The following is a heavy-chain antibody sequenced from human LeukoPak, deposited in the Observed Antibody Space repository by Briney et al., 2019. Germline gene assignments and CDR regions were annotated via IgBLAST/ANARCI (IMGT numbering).Heavy chain of an antibody. V-gene: IGHV4-61*01. J-gene: IGHJ1*01. D-gene: IGHD6-13*01. CDR3: ASGGYSFQY. Sequence: SETLSLTCTVSGDSVSSNNYYWNWIRQPPGKGLEWIGNVYYSGSTKYNPSLKSRVTISVDTSKNQFSLKVRSVTAADTAVYYCASGGYSFQYWGQGTLVTVSS. CDR1: GDSVSSNNYY. CDR2: VYYSGST.